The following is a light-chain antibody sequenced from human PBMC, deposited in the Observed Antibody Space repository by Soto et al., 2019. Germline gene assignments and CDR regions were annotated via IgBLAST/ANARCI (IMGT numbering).Light chain of an antibody. J-gene: IGKJ1*01. CDR3: QYYSNSLWT. V-gene: IGKV3-20*01. CDR1: QSVRSMY. CDR2: DAS. Sequence: EDVLTQSPGTLSLSPGERATLSGRASQSVRSMYLAWYQQKPGQAPRLLIYDASSRATDIPDRFSGSGSGTDFTLTISRLEPEDFAIYYCQYYSNSLWTFGQGTKVDIK.